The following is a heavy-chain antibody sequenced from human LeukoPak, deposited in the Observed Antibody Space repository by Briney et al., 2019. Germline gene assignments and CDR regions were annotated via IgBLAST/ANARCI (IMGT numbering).Heavy chain of an antibody. V-gene: IGHV1-2*02. CDR2: INPNSGGT. CDR3: ARIGYNHYFDY. CDR1: GYTFTGYY. Sequence: ASVKVSFKASGYTFTGYYIHWVRQAPGQGLEWMGWINPNSGGTDHAQKFQGRVTMTRDTSTSTAYLELSRLRSDDTAVYYRARIGYNHYFDYWGQGTLVTVSS. D-gene: IGHD1-14*01. J-gene: IGHJ4*02.